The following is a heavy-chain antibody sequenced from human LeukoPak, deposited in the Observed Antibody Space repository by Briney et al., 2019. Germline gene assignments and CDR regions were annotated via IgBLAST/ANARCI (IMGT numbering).Heavy chain of an antibody. D-gene: IGHD3-22*01. CDR1: GASFSSGDQY. J-gene: IGHJ4*02. CDR2: IHPSGTL. CDR3: SRGLDSRKLGY. V-gene: IGHV4-31*03. Sequence: PSETLSLTCTVSGASFSSGDQYWNWIRQSPGKGLEWIGSIHPSGTLYNNPSLESRVTMSMDTPENQFSLNLNSVTAADTAVYFCSRGLDSRKLGYWGQGTLVTVSS.